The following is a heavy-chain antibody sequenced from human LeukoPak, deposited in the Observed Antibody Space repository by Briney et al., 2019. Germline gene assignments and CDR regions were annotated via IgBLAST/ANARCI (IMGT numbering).Heavy chain of an antibody. Sequence: PSETLSLTCTVSGGSINNYYWSWIRQPPGQGLQWIGYVYYSGRTSYNPSLQSRVTISVNTSKSEFSLKLSSVSAAHTPVYYCARHGYDSNGLDWGQGTLVTVSS. V-gene: IGHV4-59*08. J-gene: IGHJ4*02. CDR1: GGSINNYY. CDR3: ARHGYDSNGLD. D-gene: IGHD3-22*01. CDR2: VYYSGRT.